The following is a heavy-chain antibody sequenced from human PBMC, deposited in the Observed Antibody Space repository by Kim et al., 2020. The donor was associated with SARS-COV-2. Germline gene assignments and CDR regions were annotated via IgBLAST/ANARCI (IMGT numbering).Heavy chain of an antibody. V-gene: IGHV3-48*03. CDR3: ARDPPGMGSGLDV. D-gene: IGHD6-13*01. Sequence: YADSVKGRFTISRDNAKNSLHLQMNSLRAEDTAVYYCARDPPGMGSGLDVWGQGTTVTVSS. J-gene: IGHJ6*02.